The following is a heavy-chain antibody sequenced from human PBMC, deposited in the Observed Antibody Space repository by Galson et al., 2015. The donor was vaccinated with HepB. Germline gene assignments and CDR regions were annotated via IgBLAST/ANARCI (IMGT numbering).Heavy chain of an antibody. Sequence: SLRLSCAASGFDVSAFAMHWVRQTPAKGLPWVAVLSSNQKNIYYAASVRGRFTISRDNSKDTLYLQMNSLRAEDTAVYYCARTFYFDYWGQGTPVTVSS. V-gene: IGHV3-30*04. CDR1: GFDVSAFA. J-gene: IGHJ4*02. CDR3: ARTFYFDY. CDR2: LSSNQKNI.